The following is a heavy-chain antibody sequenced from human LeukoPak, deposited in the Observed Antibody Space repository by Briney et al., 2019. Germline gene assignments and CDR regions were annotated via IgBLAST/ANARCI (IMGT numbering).Heavy chain of an antibody. Sequence: GESLKISCKGSGYSFTSYWIGWVRQMPGKGLEWMGIIYPGDSDTGYSPSFQGQVTISADKSISTAYLQWSSLKASDTAMYYRARCSSWPILDDAFDIWGQGTMVTVSS. D-gene: IGHD6-13*01. V-gene: IGHV5-51*01. J-gene: IGHJ3*02. CDR2: IYPGDSDT. CDR3: ARCSSWPILDDAFDI. CDR1: GYSFTSYW.